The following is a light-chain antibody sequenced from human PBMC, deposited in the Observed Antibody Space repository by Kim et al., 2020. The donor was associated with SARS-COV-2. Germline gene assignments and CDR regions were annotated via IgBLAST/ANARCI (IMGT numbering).Light chain of an antibody. V-gene: IGKV3-15*01. CDR1: QSVSSN. CDR3: QQYNNWPLYT. J-gene: IGKJ2*01. Sequence: EIVMTQSPATLSVSPGERATLSCRASQSVSSNLAWYQQKPGQAPMLLIYGAYITATGIPARFSGSGSGTEFTLTISRLQSEDFAVYYCQQYNNWPLYTFGQGTKLEI. CDR2: GAY.